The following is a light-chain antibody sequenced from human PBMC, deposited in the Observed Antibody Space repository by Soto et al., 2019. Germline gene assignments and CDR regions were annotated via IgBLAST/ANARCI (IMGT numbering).Light chain of an antibody. CDR1: SSDVGSYNL. J-gene: IGLJ3*02. CDR2: EDS. CDR3: CSYADTRGV. V-gene: IGLV2-23*01. Sequence: QSALTQPASVSGSPGQSITISCTGTSSDVGSYNLVSWYQQHPGKAPKLMIFEDSKRPSGVSDRFSGSKSGNTASLTISGLQTEDEADAYCCSYADTRGVFGGGTKLTVL.